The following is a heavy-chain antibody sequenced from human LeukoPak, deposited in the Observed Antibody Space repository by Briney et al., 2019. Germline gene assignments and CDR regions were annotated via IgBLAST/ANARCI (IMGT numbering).Heavy chain of an antibody. CDR2: ISGSGDST. CDR3: AKRRYGDYGDFDY. J-gene: IGHJ4*02. V-gene: IGHV3-23*01. Sequence: PGGSLRLSCAASGFTFSSYAMSWVRQAPGKGLEWVSAISGSGDSTYYADSVKGRFSVSRDNSKSTVYLQMNSLRAEDTVVYYCAKRRYGDYGDFDYWGQGTLVTVSS. CDR1: GFTFSSYA. D-gene: IGHD4-17*01.